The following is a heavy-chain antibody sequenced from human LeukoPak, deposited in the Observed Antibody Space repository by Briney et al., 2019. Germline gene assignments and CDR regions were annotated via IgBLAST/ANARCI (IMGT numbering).Heavy chain of an antibody. Sequence: PGGSLRLSCAASGFTFSSYSMNWVRQAPGKGLEWIGYIYYSGSTSSNPSLKSRVTISVDTSKNQFSLRLKYVTAADTAVYYCARDVPRGTGYMDVWGKGTTVTVSS. J-gene: IGHJ6*03. CDR3: ARDVPRGTGYMDV. D-gene: IGHD3-10*01. CDR2: IYYSGST. V-gene: IGHV4-59*01. CDR1: GFTFSSYS.